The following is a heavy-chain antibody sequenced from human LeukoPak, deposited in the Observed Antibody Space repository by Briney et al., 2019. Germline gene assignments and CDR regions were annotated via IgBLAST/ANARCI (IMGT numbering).Heavy chain of an antibody. CDR1: GFTFDDYT. Sequence: PGGSLRLSCAASGFTFDDYTMHWVRQAPGRGLEWVSGITSDSGTVDYADSVRGRFTISRDNVKNSLYLQMNSLRAEDMALYYCTKANWGNAFDIWGQGTMVTVS. V-gene: IGHV3-9*03. CDR3: TKANWGNAFDI. D-gene: IGHD7-27*01. J-gene: IGHJ3*02. CDR2: ITSDSGTV.